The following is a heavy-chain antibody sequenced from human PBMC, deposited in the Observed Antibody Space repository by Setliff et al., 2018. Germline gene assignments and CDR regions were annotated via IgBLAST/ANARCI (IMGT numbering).Heavy chain of an antibody. J-gene: IGHJ5*02. CDR1: GFSINSGTHF. Sequence: PSETLSLTCTVSGFSINSGTHFWGWIRQPPGKGLEWIGRIHYSGNTYYNPSVKSRVTISVDKSKNQFSLSLRSVTAADTAVYYCATDGPVLNGDYISWGQGTLVTVSS. V-gene: IGHV4-39*07. CDR3: ATDGPVLNGDYIS. D-gene: IGHD3-10*01. CDR2: IHYSGNT.